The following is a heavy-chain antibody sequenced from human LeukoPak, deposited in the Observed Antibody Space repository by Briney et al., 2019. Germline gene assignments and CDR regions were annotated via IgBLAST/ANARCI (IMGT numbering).Heavy chain of an antibody. Sequence: GGSLRLSCAASGFTFSSYEMNWVRQAPGKGLEWISYISNSGSDIYYADSVKGRFTISRDNAKNSLYLQMNSLRAEDTAVYYCARDGRRWLQSFTYWGQGTLVTVSS. CDR2: ISNSGSDI. CDR3: ARDGRRWLQSFTY. CDR1: GFTFSSYE. V-gene: IGHV3-48*03. J-gene: IGHJ4*02. D-gene: IGHD5-24*01.